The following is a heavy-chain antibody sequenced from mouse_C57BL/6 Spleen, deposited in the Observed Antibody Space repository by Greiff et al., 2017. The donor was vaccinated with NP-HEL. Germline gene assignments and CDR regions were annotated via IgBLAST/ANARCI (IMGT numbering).Heavy chain of an antibody. CDR1: GYAFTNYL. CDR3: AREGYYDYDGGFAY. D-gene: IGHD2-4*01. J-gene: IGHJ3*01. CDR2: INPGSGGT. V-gene: IGHV1-54*01. Sequence: QVHVKQSGAELVRPGTSVKVSCKASGYAFTNYLIEWVKQRPGQGLEWIGVINPGSGGTNYNEKFKGKATLTADKSSSTAYMQLSSLTSEDSAVYFCAREGYYDYDGGFAYWGQGTLVTVSA.